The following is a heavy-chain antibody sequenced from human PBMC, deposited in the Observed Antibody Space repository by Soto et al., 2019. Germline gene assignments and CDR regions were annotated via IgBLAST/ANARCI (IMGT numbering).Heavy chain of an antibody. CDR3: ARGSLGTRITTFGVVIIPYYGMDV. D-gene: IGHD3-3*01. Sequence: GASVKVSCKASGYTFTSYDINWVRQATGQGLEWMGWMNPNSGNTGYAQKFQGRVTMTRNTSISTAYMELSSLRSEDTAVYYCARGSLGTRITTFGVVIIPYYGMDVWGQGTTVTVSS. J-gene: IGHJ6*02. CDR2: MNPNSGNT. CDR1: GYTFTSYD. V-gene: IGHV1-8*01.